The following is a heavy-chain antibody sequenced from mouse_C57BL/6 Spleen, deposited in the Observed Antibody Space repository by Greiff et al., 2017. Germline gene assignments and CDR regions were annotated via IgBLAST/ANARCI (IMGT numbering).Heavy chain of an antibody. D-gene: IGHD4-1*01. CDR2: IYPRSGNT. CDR3: ARKGTGGNFDY. Sequence: QVQLQQSGAELARPGASVKLSCKASGYTFTSYGISWVKQRTGQGLEWIGEIYPRSGNTYYNEKFKGKATLTADKSASTAYMELRSLTSEDSAVYFCARKGTGGNFDYWGQGTTRTVSS. J-gene: IGHJ2*01. CDR1: GYTFTSYG. V-gene: IGHV1-81*01.